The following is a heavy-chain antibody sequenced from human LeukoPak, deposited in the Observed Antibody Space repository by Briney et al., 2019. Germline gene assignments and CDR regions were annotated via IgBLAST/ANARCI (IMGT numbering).Heavy chain of an antibody. J-gene: IGHJ5*01. V-gene: IGHV4-30-2*01. CDR1: GGSMGSGGYS. CDR2: IYHSGTT. Sequence: SETLSLTCAVSGGSMGSGGYSWSWIRQPPGKGLQFIGYIYHSGTTYYNPSLKSRITISVDRSKNQLSLKLTSMTAADTAVYYCAKMSSSSTWFDSWGQGTLVTVSS. D-gene: IGHD2-2*01. CDR3: AKMSSSSTWFDS.